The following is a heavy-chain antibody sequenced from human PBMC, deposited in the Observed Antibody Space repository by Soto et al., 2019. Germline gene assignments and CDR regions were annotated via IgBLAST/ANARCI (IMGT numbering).Heavy chain of an antibody. D-gene: IGHD6-19*01. Sequence: GASLKVSCKASGYTFTGYAMHWVRQAPGQRLEWMGWINAGNGNTKYSQKFQGRVTITRDTSAGAAYMELSSLSSEDTAVYYCARAVAVPADFDYWGQGTLVNVSS. J-gene: IGHJ4*02. V-gene: IGHV1-3*01. CDR1: GYTFTGYA. CDR2: INAGNGNT. CDR3: ARAVAVPADFDY.